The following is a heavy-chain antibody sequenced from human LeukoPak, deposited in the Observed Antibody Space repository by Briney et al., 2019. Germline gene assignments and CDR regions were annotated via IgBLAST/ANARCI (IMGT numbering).Heavy chain of an antibody. CDR3: ARGTGIYPPDFDY. Sequence: SETLSLTCTVSGYSISSGYYWGWIRQPPGKGLEWIGYIYYSGSTNYNPSLKSRVTISVDTSKNQFSLKLSSVTAADTAVYYCARGTGIYPPDFDYWGQGTLVTVSS. D-gene: IGHD3-10*01. CDR1: GYSISSGYY. J-gene: IGHJ4*02. V-gene: IGHV4-61*01. CDR2: IYYSGST.